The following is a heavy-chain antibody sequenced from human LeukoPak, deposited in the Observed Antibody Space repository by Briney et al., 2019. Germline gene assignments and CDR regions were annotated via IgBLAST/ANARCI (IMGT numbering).Heavy chain of an antibody. CDR2: IYSGGST. D-gene: IGHD3-9*01. J-gene: IGHJ4*02. CDR3: ARGSYDILTGYGSLDY. Sequence: SGGSLRLSCAASGFTVSSNYMSWVRQAPGKGLEWVSVIYSGGSTYYADSVKGRFTISRDNSKNTLSLQMNSLRAEDTAVYYCARGSYDILTGYGSLDYWGQGTLVTVSS. V-gene: IGHV3-53*01. CDR1: GFTVSSNY.